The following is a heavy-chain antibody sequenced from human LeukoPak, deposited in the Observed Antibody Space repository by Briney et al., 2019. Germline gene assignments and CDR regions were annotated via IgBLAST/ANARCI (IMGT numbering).Heavy chain of an antibody. CDR3: ARAESYYYYGMDV. CDR1: GGTFRSYA. J-gene: IGHJ6*02. V-gene: IGHV1-69*01. Sequence: ASVKVSCKASGGTFRSYAISWVRQAPGKGLEWMGGIIPIFGTANYAQKFQGRVTITADESTSTAYMELSSLRSEDTAVYYCARAESYYYYGMDVWGQGTTVTVSS. CDR2: IIPIFGTA.